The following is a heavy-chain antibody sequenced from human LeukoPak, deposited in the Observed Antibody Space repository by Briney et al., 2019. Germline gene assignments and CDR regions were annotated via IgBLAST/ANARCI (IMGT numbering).Heavy chain of an antibody. CDR3: ARDLSGTGMDV. CDR2: ISSSGSTI. J-gene: IGHJ6*02. CDR1: GFTFTSYA. D-gene: IGHD2/OR15-2a*01. Sequence: HSGGSLRLSCAASGFTFTSYAMSWVRQAPGKGLEWVSYISSSGSTIYYADSVKGRFTISRDNAKNSLYLQMNSLRAEDTAVYYCARDLSGTGMDVWGQGTTVTVSS. V-gene: IGHV3-48*04.